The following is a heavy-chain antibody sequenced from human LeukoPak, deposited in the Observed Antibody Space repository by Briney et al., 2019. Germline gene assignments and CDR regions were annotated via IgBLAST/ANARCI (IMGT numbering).Heavy chain of an antibody. Sequence: SQTLSLTCAISGDSVSSNSAAWNWIRQSPSRGLEWLGRTYYRSKWYNDYAVSVKSRITINPDTSKNQFSLQLNSVTPEDTAVYYCASALLDQVNYYDSSGSGLGLYYFDYWGQGTLVTVSS. CDR3: ASALLDQVNYYDSSGSGLGLYYFDY. V-gene: IGHV6-1*01. J-gene: IGHJ4*02. CDR2: TYYRSKWYN. CDR1: GDSVSSNSAA. D-gene: IGHD3-22*01.